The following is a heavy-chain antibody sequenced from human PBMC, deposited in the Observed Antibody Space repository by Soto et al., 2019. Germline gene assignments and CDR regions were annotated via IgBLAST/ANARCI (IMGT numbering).Heavy chain of an antibody. J-gene: IGHJ6*02. Sequence: ASVKVSCKASGYTFTSYAMHWVRQAPGQRLEWMGWINAGNGDTKYSQKFQGRVTITRDTSASTAYMELSSLRSEDTAVYYCVRFYDFWSGYYGHYYYGMDVWGQGTTVTVSS. CDR1: GYTFTSYA. V-gene: IGHV1-3*01. CDR2: INAGNGDT. CDR3: VRFYDFWSGYYGHYYYGMDV. D-gene: IGHD3-3*01.